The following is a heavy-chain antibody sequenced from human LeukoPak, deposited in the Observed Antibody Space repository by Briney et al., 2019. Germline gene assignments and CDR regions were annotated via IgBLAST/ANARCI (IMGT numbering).Heavy chain of an antibody. CDR3: AMYSSSSGFDP. D-gene: IGHD6-6*01. Sequence: ASVKVSCKASGYTFTSYAMHWVRQAPGQRLEWMGWINAGNGNTKYSQKFQGRVTITRDTSAGTAYMELSSLRSEDTAVYYCAMYSSSSGFDPWGQGTLVTVSS. J-gene: IGHJ5*02. CDR1: GYTFTSYA. CDR2: INAGNGNT. V-gene: IGHV1-3*01.